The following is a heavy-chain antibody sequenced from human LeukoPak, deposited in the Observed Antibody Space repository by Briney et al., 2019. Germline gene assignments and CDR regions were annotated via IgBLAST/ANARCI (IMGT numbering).Heavy chain of an antibody. CDR1: GYTFTSYD. V-gene: IGHV1-8*03. J-gene: IGHJ3*02. Sequence: WASVKVSCKASGYTFTSYDINWVRQATGQGLEWMGWMNPNSGNTGYAQKFQGRVTITRNTSMSTAYMELSSLRSEDTAVYYCARPGGVPAAKDAFDIWGQGTMVTVSS. CDR3: ARPGGVPAAKDAFDI. D-gene: IGHD2-2*01. CDR2: MNPNSGNT.